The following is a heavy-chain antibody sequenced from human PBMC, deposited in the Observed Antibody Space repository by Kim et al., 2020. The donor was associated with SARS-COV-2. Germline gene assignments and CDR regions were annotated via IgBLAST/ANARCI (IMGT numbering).Heavy chain of an antibody. J-gene: IGHJ4*02. CDR1: GFTFSSYA. CDR2: ISYDGSNK. V-gene: IGHV3-30-3*01. D-gene: IGHD6-19*01. Sequence: GGSLRLSCAASGFTFSSYAMHWVRQAPGKGLEWVAVISYDGSNKYYADSVKGRFTISRDNSKNTLYLQMNSLRAEDTAVYYCASQGQWLVGHKPAVDYWGQGTLVTVSS. CDR3: ASQGQWLVGHKPAVDY.